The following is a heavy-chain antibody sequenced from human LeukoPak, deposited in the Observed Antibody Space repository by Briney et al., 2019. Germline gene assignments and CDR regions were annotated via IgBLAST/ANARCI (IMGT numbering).Heavy chain of an antibody. J-gene: IGHJ4*02. Sequence: SETLSLTCTVSGGSISSYYWSWIRQPPGKGLEWIGYIYYSGSTNYNPSLKSRVTISVDTSKNQLSLKLSSVTAADTAVYYCAREEHDYGDYYFDYWGQGTLVTVSS. D-gene: IGHD4-17*01. CDR3: AREEHDYGDYYFDY. CDR1: GGSISSYY. V-gene: IGHV4-59*01. CDR2: IYYSGST.